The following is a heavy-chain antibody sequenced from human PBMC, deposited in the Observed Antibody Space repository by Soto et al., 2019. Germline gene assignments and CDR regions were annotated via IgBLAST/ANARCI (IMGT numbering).Heavy chain of an antibody. CDR1: GFTFSSYA. D-gene: IGHD1-26*01. CDR2: ISGSGGST. J-gene: IGHJ5*02. CDR3: AKAPRGWGLPPHNWFDP. Sequence: EVPLLESGGGLVQPGGSLRLSCAASGFTFSSYAMSWVRQAPGKGLEWVSAISGSGGSTYYADSVKGRFTISRDNSKNTLYLQMNSLRAEDTAVYYCAKAPRGWGLPPHNWFDPWGQGTLVTVSS. V-gene: IGHV3-23*01.